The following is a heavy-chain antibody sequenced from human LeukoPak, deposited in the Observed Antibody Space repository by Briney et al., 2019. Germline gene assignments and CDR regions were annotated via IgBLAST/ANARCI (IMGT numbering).Heavy chain of an antibody. CDR3: V. CDR1: RGSISSSSYY. V-gene: IGHV4-39*07. Sequence: SETLSLTCIVSRGSISSSSYYWGWIRQPPGKGLEWIGSIYYSGSTYYNPSLKSRVTISVDTSKNQFSLNRISVTAADTAYYMDVWGKRTTVTGSS. CDR2: IYYSGST. J-gene: IGHJ6*03.